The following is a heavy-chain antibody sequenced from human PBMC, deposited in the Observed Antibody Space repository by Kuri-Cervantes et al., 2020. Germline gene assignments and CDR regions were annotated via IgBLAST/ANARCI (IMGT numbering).Heavy chain of an antibody. Sequence: SLKISCAASGFTFSSYAMSWVRQAPGKGLEWVSGISWNSGSIGYADSVKGRFTISRDNAKNSLYLQMNSLRAEDTALYYCAKDRGYSYDAYYYGMDVWGQGTTVTVSS. D-gene: IGHD5-18*01. CDR3: AKDRGYSYDAYYYGMDV. CDR1: GFTFSSYA. CDR2: ISWNSGSI. J-gene: IGHJ6*02. V-gene: IGHV3-9*01.